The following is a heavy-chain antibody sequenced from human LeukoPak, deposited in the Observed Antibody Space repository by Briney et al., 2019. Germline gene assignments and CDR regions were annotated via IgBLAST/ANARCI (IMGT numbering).Heavy chain of an antibody. V-gene: IGHV3-23*01. D-gene: IGHD5-24*01. CDR3: ARGAGYNYPYYFDY. J-gene: IGHJ4*02. CDR1: GFTFRSYA. Sequence: GGSLRLSCAASGFTFRSYAMTWVRQAPGKGLEGVSGISETGDTTYYADPVKGRFTISRDNSKNTLHLQMNSLRAEDTAVYYCARGAGYNYPYYFDYWGQGTLVTVSS. CDR2: ISETGDTT.